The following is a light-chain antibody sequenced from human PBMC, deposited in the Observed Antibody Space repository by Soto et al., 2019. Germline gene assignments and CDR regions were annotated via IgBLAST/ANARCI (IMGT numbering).Light chain of an antibody. V-gene: IGKV1-39*01. Sequence: DIQMTQSPFSLSASVGDTVTLTCRASQDISNYLNWLQQKLVKAPKPLIYAASTLQTGVPSRFSGSESGTDFPLTISSLQPEDFAVYFWLQSYSFPFTFGPGTRVEIK. CDR3: LQSYSFPFT. CDR1: QDISNY. J-gene: IGKJ3*01. CDR2: AAS.